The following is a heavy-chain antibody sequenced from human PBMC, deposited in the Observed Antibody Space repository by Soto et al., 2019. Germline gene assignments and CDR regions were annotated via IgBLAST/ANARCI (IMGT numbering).Heavy chain of an antibody. CDR1: GCTFSSYG. CDR2: IWYDGSNK. Sequence: QVQLVESGGGVVQPGRSLRLSCAASGCTFSSYGMHWVRQAPGKGLEWVAVIWYDGSNKYYADSVKGRFTISRDNSKNTLYLQMNSLRAEDTSVYYCARSPEGDYGAFDIWGQGTMVTVSS. CDR3: ARSPEGDYGAFDI. J-gene: IGHJ3*02. V-gene: IGHV3-33*01. D-gene: IGHD4-17*01.